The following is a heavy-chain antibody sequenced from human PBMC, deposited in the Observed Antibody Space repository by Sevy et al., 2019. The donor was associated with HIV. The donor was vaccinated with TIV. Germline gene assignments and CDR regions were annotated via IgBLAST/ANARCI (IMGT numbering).Heavy chain of an antibody. D-gene: IGHD2-2*01. CDR3: ARASFCSSASCYSGGYHY. J-gene: IGHJ4*02. V-gene: IGHV3-7*01. Sequence: GGSLRLSCAASGFTFSSYWLNWVRQAPGKGLEWVANIKQDGSERYYVESVKGRFTISRDKAKNSLYLQMNSLRAEDTAVYYCARASFCSSASCYSGGYHYWGQGTLVTVSS. CDR1: GFTFSSYW. CDR2: IKQDGSER.